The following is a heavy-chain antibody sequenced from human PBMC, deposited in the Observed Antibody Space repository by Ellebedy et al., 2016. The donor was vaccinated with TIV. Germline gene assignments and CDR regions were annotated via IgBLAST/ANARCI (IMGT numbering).Heavy chain of an antibody. Sequence: GESLKIPCAAPGFTFRNYAMHWVRQAPGKGLECVSAIRSNGGSTYYANSGKDRFTISRDNSKNTLYLKLGSLRAEDMAVYYCAREGTGYGFPYLDYWGQGALVTVSS. V-gene: IGHV3-64*01. D-gene: IGHD5-18*01. CDR3: AREGTGYGFPYLDY. CDR1: GFTFRNYA. CDR2: IRSNGGST. J-gene: IGHJ4*02.